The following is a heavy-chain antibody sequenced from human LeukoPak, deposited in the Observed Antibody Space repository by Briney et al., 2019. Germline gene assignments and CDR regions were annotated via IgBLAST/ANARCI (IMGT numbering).Heavy chain of an antibody. D-gene: IGHD6-19*01. Sequence: GGSLRLSCAASGFTFSSYEMNWVRQAPGKGLEWVSYISSSGSTIYYADSVRGRFTISRDNAKNLLYLQVNSLRAEDTAVYYCATQHYTNGWYYFDYWGQGTLVTVSS. J-gene: IGHJ4*02. CDR3: ATQHYTNGWYYFDY. CDR2: ISSSGSTI. V-gene: IGHV3-48*03. CDR1: GFTFSSYE.